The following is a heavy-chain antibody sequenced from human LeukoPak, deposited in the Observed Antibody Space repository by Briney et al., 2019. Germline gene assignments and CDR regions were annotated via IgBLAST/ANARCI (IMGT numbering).Heavy chain of an antibody. CDR3: AKGSCCSHFDY. CDR1: GFTFSSYG. Sequence: GGSLRLSCAASGFTFSSYGMHWVRRAPGKGLEWVAFIQYDGSNKYYADSVKGRFTISRDNSKNTLYLQMNSLRAEDTAAYYCAKGSCCSHFDYWGQGTLVTVSS. V-gene: IGHV3-30*02. CDR2: IQYDGSNK. D-gene: IGHD2-15*01. J-gene: IGHJ4*02.